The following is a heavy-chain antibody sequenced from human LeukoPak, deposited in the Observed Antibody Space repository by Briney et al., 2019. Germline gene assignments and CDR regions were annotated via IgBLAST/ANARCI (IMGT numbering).Heavy chain of an antibody. CDR3: AKDPRRSSRTGGYFDY. D-gene: IGHD6-13*01. J-gene: IGHJ4*02. CDR1: GFTFSNYG. Sequence: SGGSLRLSCAASGFTFSNYGMHWVRQAPGRGLEWVAFISYDGSNKYYADSVKGRFTISRDNSKNTLYLQMNSLRAEDTAVYYCAKDPRRSSRTGGYFDYWGQGTLVTVSS. CDR2: ISYDGSNK. V-gene: IGHV3-30*18.